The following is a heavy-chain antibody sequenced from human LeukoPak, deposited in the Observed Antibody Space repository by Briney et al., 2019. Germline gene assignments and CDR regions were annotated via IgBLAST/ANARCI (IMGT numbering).Heavy chain of an antibody. CDR3: ARAGSGWYFPY. J-gene: IGHJ4*02. Sequence: SETLSLTRTVSGGSISSYYWSWIRQPPGKGLEWIGYIYYSGSTNYNPSLKSRVTISVDTSKNQFSLKLSSVTAADTAVYYCARAGSGWYFPYWGQGTLVTVSS. CDR1: GGSISSYY. D-gene: IGHD6-19*01. V-gene: IGHV4-59*01. CDR2: IYYSGST.